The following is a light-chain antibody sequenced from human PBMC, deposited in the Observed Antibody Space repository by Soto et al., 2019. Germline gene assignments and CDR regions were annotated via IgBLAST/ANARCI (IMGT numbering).Light chain of an antibody. V-gene: IGKV1-39*01. CDR3: LQSYSSPLT. CDR2: AAS. Sequence: DIQMTQSPSSLSASVGDRVTITCRASQSISKYLDWYQQKPGKAPKLLIYAASNLQSGVPSRFSGSGSGTDFTLTISNLQPEDVATFYCLQSYSSPLTFGGGTKVEIK. CDR1: QSISKY. J-gene: IGKJ4*01.